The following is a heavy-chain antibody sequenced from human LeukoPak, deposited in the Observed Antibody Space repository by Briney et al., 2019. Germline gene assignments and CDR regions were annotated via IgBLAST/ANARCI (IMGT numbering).Heavy chain of an antibody. CDR3: ARGIVLPYAFNTGLDY. CDR1: GYIFTSYA. CDR2: INTNTGNP. J-gene: IGHJ4*02. D-gene: IGHD5-18*01. V-gene: IGHV7-4-1*02. Sequence: ASVKVSCKASGYIFTSYAINWVRQAPGQGLEWMGWINTNTGNPTYAQGFTGRFVFSLDTSVTTAYLQISSLKAEDTAVYYCARGIVLPYAFNTGLDYWGQGTLVTVSS.